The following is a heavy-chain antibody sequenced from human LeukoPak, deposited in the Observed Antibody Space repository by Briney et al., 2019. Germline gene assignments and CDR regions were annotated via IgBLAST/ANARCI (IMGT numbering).Heavy chain of an antibody. CDR1: GFTFISYA. D-gene: IGHD6-19*01. CDR2: ISYDGTNK. Sequence: GGSLRLSCAASGFTFISYAMHWVRQAPGKGLEWVALISYDGTNKYYADSVKGRFTISRDDSKSTLYLQMNSLRAEDTAVYYCAKEGQWLVKPYWGQGTLVTVSS. CDR3: AKEGQWLVKPY. V-gene: IGHV3-30-3*01. J-gene: IGHJ4*02.